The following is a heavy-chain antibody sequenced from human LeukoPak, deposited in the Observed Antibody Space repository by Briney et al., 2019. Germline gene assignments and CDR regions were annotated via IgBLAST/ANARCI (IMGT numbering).Heavy chain of an antibody. J-gene: IGHJ6*02. V-gene: IGHV4-30-2*01. Sequence: SETLSLTCAVSGDSISSGGYSWSWIRQPPGKGLEWIGYVFQSGTTYYNPSLKSRVIISVDKSKNQFSLKLSSVTAADTAVYYCARRGGYSYGLFNYYYGMDVWGQGTTVTVSS. CDR1: GDSISSGGYS. CDR2: VFQSGTT. CDR3: ARRGGYSYGLFNYYYGMDV. D-gene: IGHD5-18*01.